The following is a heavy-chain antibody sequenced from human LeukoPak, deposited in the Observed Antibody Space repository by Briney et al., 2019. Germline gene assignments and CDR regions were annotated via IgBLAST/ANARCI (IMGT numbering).Heavy chain of an antibody. Sequence: PGGSLRLSCAASGFTFSSYAMIWVRQAPGKGLEWVSAISGSGYSTYYADSVKGRFTISRDNSKNTLYLQMNSLRAEDTAVYYCTKDKPYDRSSTIHAFDIWGQGTMVTVSS. CDR2: ISGSGYST. CDR1: GFTFSSYA. D-gene: IGHD5-24*01. V-gene: IGHV3-23*01. CDR3: TKDKPYDRSSTIHAFDI. J-gene: IGHJ3*02.